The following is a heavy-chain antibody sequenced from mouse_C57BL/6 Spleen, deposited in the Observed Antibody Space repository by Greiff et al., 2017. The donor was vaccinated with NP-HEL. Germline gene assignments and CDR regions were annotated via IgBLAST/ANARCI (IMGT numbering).Heavy chain of an antibody. CDR2: IRDGGSYT. V-gene: IGHV5-4*01. Sequence: EVQLVESGGGLVKPGGSLKLSCAASGFTFSSYAMSWVRQTPEKRLEWVATIRDGGSYTYYPDNVKGRFTISRDNAKNNLYLQRSHLKAEDTSMYYWASGGTTAVAFACFAYWGQGTLVTVSA. CDR1: GFTFSSYA. D-gene: IGHD1-1*01. CDR3: ASGGTTAVAFACFAY. J-gene: IGHJ3*01.